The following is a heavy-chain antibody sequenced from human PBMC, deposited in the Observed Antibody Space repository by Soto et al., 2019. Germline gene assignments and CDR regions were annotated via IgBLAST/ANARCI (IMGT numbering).Heavy chain of an antibody. CDR1: GYTFTSYA. Sequence: ASVKVSCKASGYTFTSYAMHWVRQAPGQRLEWMGWINAGNGNTKYSQKFQGRVTITRDTSASTAYMGLSSLRSEDTAVYYCARALRTVRGPGYFDYWGQGTLVTVSS. V-gene: IGHV1-3*01. CDR2: INAGNGNT. D-gene: IGHD4-17*01. CDR3: ARALRTVRGPGYFDY. J-gene: IGHJ4*02.